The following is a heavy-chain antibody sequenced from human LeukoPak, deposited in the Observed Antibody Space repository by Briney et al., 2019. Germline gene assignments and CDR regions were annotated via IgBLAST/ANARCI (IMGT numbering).Heavy chain of an antibody. V-gene: IGHV4-59*08. CDR1: GDSIRSNY. D-gene: IGHD2-2*01. CDR2: IYYSGTT. Sequence: PSETLSLTCSVSGDSIRSNYWNWIRQSPGKGLEWIGHIYYSGTTNYNPSLKSRVTISVDTSKNQFSLKLSSVTAADTAVYYCARRPVPAAKGAYYFDYWGQGTLVTVSS. J-gene: IGHJ4*02. CDR3: ARRPVPAAKGAYYFDY.